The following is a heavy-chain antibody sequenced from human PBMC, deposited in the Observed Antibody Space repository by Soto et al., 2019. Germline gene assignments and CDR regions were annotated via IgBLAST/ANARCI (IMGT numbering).Heavy chain of an antibody. J-gene: IGHJ4*02. CDR2: INHSGSN. CDR1: GGSFSGYY. Sequence: QVQLQQWGAGLLKPSETLSLTCAVYGGSFSGYYWSWIRQPPGQGLEWMGEINHSGSNNYNPSRKSRGTLSVDTSKNQFSLKLRPVPAADTAVYYCARGLIWRSRGWYYWGQGTLVTVSS. V-gene: IGHV4-34*01. D-gene: IGHD6-19*01. CDR3: ARGLIWRSRGWYY.